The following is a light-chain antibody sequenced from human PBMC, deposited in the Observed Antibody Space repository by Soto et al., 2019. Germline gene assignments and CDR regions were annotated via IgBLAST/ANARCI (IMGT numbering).Light chain of an antibody. CDR3: SSYTSGNTFV. V-gene: IGLV2-14*01. J-gene: IGLJ2*01. CDR2: DVR. CDR1: SSDVGGYNS. Sequence: QSALTQPASVSGSPGQSITISCAGTSSDVGGYNSVSWYQHHPGKAPKLMVYDVRDPPSGVSNRFSGSKSGNTASLTISGLQAEDEADYYCSSYTSGNTFVFGGGTKLTVL.